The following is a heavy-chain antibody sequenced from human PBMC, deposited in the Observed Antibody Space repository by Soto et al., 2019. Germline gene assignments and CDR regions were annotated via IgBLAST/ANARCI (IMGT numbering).Heavy chain of an antibody. CDR2: IVVGSGNT. CDR3: AAEGRFAPYYFDS. V-gene: IGHV1-58*01. CDR1: GFTFTSSA. Sequence: ASVKVSCKASGFTFTSSAVQWVRQARGQRLEWIGWIVVGSGNTNYAQKFQERVTITRDMSTSTAYMELSSLRSEDTAVYYCAAEGRFAPYYFDSWGQGTLVPLSS. J-gene: IGHJ4*02.